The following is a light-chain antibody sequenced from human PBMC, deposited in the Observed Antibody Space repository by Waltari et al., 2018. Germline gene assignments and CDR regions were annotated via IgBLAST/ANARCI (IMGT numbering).Light chain of an antibody. Sequence: QSVMTQPPSASGTPGQRVTISCSGSNSNIGSNTVIWYQQPPGRAPKLLSYSNSQRPSGVPDRSSGPRSGTSASLAISGLQSDDEADYYCATWDDGLNGPVFGGGTKLTVL. CDR1: NSNIGSNT. J-gene: IGLJ2*01. CDR3: ATWDDGLNGPV. CDR2: SNS. V-gene: IGLV1-44*01.